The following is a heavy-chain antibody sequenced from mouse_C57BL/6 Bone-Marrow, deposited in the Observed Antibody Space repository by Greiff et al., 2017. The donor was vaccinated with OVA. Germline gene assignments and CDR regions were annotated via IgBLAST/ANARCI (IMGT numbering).Heavy chain of an antibody. V-gene: IGHV5-4*01. J-gene: IGHJ2*01. CDR1: GFTFSSYA. CDR3: AIYDGSYD. D-gene: IGHD2-3*01. CDR2: ISDGGSYT. Sequence: DVQLVESGGGLVKPGGSLKLSCAASGFTFSSYAMSWVRQTPEKRLEWVATISDGGSYTYYPDNVKGRFTISRDNAKNNLYLQMSHLKSDDTAMYYCAIYDGSYDWGQGTTLTVSS.